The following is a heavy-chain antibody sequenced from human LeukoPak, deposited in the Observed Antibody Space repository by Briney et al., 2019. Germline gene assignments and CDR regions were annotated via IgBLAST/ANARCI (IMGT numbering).Heavy chain of an antibody. CDR2: MNPNSGNT. Sequence: EASVKVSFKASGYTFTSYDINWVRQATGQGREWMGWMNPNSGNTGYAQKFQGRVTITRNTSISTAYMELSSLRSEDTAVYYCARGYIAAAGTGWFDPWGQGTLVTVSS. CDR3: ARGYIAAAGTGWFDP. V-gene: IGHV1-8*01. J-gene: IGHJ5*02. CDR1: GYTFTSYD. D-gene: IGHD6-13*01.